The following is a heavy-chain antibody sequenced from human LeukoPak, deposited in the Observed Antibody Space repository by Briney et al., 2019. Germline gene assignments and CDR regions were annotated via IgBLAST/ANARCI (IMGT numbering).Heavy chain of an antibody. CDR1: GGSISSGDYY. D-gene: IGHD2-2*01. V-gene: IGHV4-30-4*01. CDR2: IYYSGST. J-gene: IGHJ6*02. CDR3: ARDVLYCSSTGCHPYYGMDV. Sequence: SETLSLTCTVSGGSISSGDYYWSWIRQPPGKGLEWIGYIYYSGSTYYNPSLKSRVTISVDTSKNQFSLKLSSVTAADTAVYYCARDVLYCSSTGCHPYYGMDVWGQGTTVTVSS.